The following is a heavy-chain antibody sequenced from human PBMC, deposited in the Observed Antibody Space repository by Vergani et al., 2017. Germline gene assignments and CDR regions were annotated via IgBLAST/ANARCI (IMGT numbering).Heavy chain of an antibody. CDR2: INPNSGGT. Sequence: QVQLVQSGAEVKKPGASVKVSCKASGYTFTGYYMHWVRQAPGQGLEWMGWINPNSGGTNYAQKFQGRVTMTRDTSISTAYMELSRLRSDDTAVYYCARASVVVAPTTWFDPWGQGTLVTVSS. V-gene: IGHV1-2*02. CDR1: GYTFTGYY. D-gene: IGHD2-2*01. CDR3: ARASVVVAPTTWFDP. J-gene: IGHJ5*02.